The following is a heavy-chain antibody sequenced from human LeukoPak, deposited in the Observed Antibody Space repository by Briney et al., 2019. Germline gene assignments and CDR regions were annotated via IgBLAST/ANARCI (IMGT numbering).Heavy chain of an antibody. CDR1: GSALSALA. V-gene: IGHV1-24*01. Sequence: ASVKVSCKVSGSALSALALHWVRQAPGKGLEWMGGFDPEDGEILYAQNLQGRVTMTEDTSIDTAYMELRSLRPEDTAVYYCVTEDISTLRAVANYFDYWGQGTLVSVSS. CDR2: FDPEDGEI. CDR3: VTEDISTLRAVANYFDY. D-gene: IGHD6-19*01. J-gene: IGHJ4*02.